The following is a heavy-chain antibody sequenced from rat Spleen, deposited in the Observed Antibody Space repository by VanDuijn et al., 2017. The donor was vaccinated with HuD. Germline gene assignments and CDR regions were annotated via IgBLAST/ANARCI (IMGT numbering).Heavy chain of an antibody. CDR2: IHYEGIGT. Sequence: EVQLVESGGGLVQPGRSLKLSCVASGFTFTSYWLTWVRQAPGKGLEWVASIHYEGIGTYYGDAVKGRFTISRENAKSTLSLQMDSLRSEDTATYYCARRHYGYTDYFDYWGQGVMVTVSS. CDR3: ARRHYGYTDYFDY. J-gene: IGHJ2*01. V-gene: IGHV5-31*01. D-gene: IGHD1-9*01. CDR1: GFTFTSYW.